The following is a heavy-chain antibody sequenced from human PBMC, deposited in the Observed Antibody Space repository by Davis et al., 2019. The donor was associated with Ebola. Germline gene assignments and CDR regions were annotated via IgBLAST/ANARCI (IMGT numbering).Heavy chain of an antibody. CDR3: AREGRCSSTSCYRIYYYGMDV. D-gene: IGHD2-2*01. V-gene: IGHV4-59*12. CDR1: GGSNISYY. CDR2: IHSSGST. Sequence: PSETLSLTCTVSGGSNISYYWSWIRQPPGKGLEWIGYIHSSGSTNYNPSLKSRVTISVDTSKNQFSLKLSSVTAADTAVYYCAREGRCSSTSCYRIYYYGMDVWGQGTTVTVSS. J-gene: IGHJ6*02.